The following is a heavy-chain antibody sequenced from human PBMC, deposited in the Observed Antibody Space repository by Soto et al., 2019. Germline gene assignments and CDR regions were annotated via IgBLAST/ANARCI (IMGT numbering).Heavy chain of an antibody. V-gene: IGHV1-58*01. D-gene: IGHD1-26*01. CDR1: GFTFTSSA. CDR2: IVVGSGNT. CDR3: AAHKDSGGSYSFDY. Sequence: QMQLVQSGPEVKKPGTSVKVSCKASGFTFTSSAVQWVRQARGQRLEWIGWIVVGSGNTNYAQKFQERVTITRDMSTSTAYMELSSLRSEDTAVYYCAAHKDSGGSYSFDYWGQGTLVTVSS. J-gene: IGHJ4*02.